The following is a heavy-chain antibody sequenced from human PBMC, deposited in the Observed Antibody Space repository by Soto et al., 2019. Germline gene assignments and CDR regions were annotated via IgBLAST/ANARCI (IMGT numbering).Heavy chain of an antibody. D-gene: IGHD6-19*01. CDR1: GGPISSYY. V-gene: IGHV4-59*01. Sequence: PSETLSLTCTVSGGPISSYYWSWIRQPPGKGLEWIGYIYYSGSTNYNPSLKSRVTISVDTSKNQFSLKLSSVTAADTAVYYCARGYSSGWYVRTFDPWGLGTLVTVSS. J-gene: IGHJ5*02. CDR3: ARGYSSGWYVRTFDP. CDR2: IYYSGST.